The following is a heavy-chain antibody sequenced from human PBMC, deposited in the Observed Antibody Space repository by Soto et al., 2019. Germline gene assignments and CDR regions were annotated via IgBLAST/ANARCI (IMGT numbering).Heavy chain of an antibody. CDR2: IIPIFGTP. J-gene: IGHJ4*02. CDR3: ARDRDAYGSGNYYKRIDL. Sequence: QVQLVQSGAEVKKPGSSVKVSCKASGGIFSTYAISWLRQAPGQGLEWMGGIIPIFGTPNYAQKFQGRVTITAHESTSRAYMELSRMRSENTAVYYCARDRDAYGSGNYYKRIDLWGQGTLVTVSS. V-gene: IGHV1-69*01. CDR1: GGIFSTYA. D-gene: IGHD3-10*01.